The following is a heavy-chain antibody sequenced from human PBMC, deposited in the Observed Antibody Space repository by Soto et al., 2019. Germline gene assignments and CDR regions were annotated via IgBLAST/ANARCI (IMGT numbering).Heavy chain of an antibody. V-gene: IGHV3-49*03. Sequence: GGSLRLSCTASGFTFGDYAMSWFRQAPGKGLEWVGFIRSKAYGGTTEYAAPVKGRFTISRVDSKSIAYLQMNSLKTAAAAVEYCSRWSSGCCWCATWANSFDIWGQGTLVTVSS. CDR1: GFTFGDYA. D-gene: IGHD2-15*01. CDR2: IRSKAYGGTT. CDR3: SRWSSGCCWCATWANSFDI. J-gene: IGHJ5*01.